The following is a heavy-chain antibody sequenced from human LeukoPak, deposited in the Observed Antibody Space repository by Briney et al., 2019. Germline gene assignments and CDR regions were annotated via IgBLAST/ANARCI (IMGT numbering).Heavy chain of an antibody. CDR2: ISYDGSDK. V-gene: IGHV3-30*04. Sequence: GGSLRLSCAASGFTFSSYAMYWVRQAPGKGLEWVAVISYDGSDKFYADSVKGRFTISRDSSKNTLYLQMNSLRAEDTAVFYCAKDRDDYVWGSYLGAFDIWGQGTMVTVSS. J-gene: IGHJ3*02. D-gene: IGHD3-16*01. CDR1: GFTFSSYA. CDR3: AKDRDDYVWGSYLGAFDI.